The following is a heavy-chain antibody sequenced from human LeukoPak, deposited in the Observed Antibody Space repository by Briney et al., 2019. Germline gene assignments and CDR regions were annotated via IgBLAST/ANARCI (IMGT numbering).Heavy chain of an antibody. V-gene: IGHV4-59*12. CDR3: AREGGVATVTTYYYYYYMDV. J-gene: IGHJ6*03. D-gene: IGHD4-17*01. CDR2: IYYSGST. CDR1: GGSISSYY. Sequence: SETLSLTCTVSGGSISSYYWSWIRQPPGKGLEWIGYIYYSGSTNYNPSLKSRVTISVDTSKNQFSLKLSSVTAADTAVYYCAREGGVATVTTYYYYYYMDVWGKGTTVTVSS.